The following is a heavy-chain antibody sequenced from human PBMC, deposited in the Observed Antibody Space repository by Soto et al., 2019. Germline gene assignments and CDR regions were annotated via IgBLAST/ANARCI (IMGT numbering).Heavy chain of an antibody. CDR1: GGSVSSGSYY. J-gene: IGHJ4*02. CDR3: ARDLPLTDIDSSGYYRN. CDR2: IYYSGST. V-gene: IGHV4-61*01. D-gene: IGHD3-22*01. Sequence: QVQLQESGPGLVKPSETLSLTCTGSGGSVSSGSYYWSWIRQPPGKGLEWIGYIYYSGSTNYNPPRKSRVTISVDTSKNQFSLKLSSVTAADTAVYYCARDLPLTDIDSSGYYRNWGQGTLVTVSS.